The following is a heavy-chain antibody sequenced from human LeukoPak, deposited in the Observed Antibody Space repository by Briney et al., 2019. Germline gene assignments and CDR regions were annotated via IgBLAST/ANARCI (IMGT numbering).Heavy chain of an antibody. CDR1: GDSISSYY. Sequence: PSESLSLTSTVSGDSISSYYWSWICEPAGKGLEWIGRIYTSGSTNYNPSLKSRVTMSVDTSKNQFSLKLSSVTAADTAVYYCARGQAIFGAVSYYYYMDVWGKGTTVTVYS. CDR2: IYTSGST. D-gene: IGHD3-3*01. J-gene: IGHJ6*03. CDR3: ARGQAIFGAVSYYYYMDV. V-gene: IGHV4-4*07.